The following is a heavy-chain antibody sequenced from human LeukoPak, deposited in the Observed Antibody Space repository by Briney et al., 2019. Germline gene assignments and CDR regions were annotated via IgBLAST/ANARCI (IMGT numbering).Heavy chain of an antibody. J-gene: IGHJ6*03. CDR3: ARQDRGSGSYYNPWDYYYYYMDV. D-gene: IGHD3-10*01. V-gene: IGHV1-18*01. Sequence: ASVKVSCKASGYTFTSYGISWVRQAPGQGLEWMGWISAYNGNTNYAQKLQSRVTMTTDTSTSTAYMELRSLRSDDTAVYYCARQDRGSGSYYNPWDYYYYYMDVWGKGTTVTVSS. CDR2: ISAYNGNT. CDR1: GYTFTSYG.